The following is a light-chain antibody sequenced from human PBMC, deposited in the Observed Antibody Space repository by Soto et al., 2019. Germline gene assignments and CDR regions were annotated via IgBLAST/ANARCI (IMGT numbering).Light chain of an antibody. CDR3: QQYGSKGGFT. Sequence: EIVLTQSPGTLSLSPGERATLSCRASQSVSSSYLAWYQQKPGQAPRLLIYGASSRATGIPDRVSGSGSGTDYTHTISRLEPEECAVYNCQQYGSKGGFTGGPGTKVDSK. V-gene: IGKV3-20*01. J-gene: IGKJ3*01. CDR2: GAS. CDR1: QSVSSSY.